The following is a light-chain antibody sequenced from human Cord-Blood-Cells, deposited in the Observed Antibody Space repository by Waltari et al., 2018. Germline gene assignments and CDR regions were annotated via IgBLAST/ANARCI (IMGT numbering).Light chain of an antibody. CDR2: YDD. J-gene: IGLJ3*02. CDR1: SSTPAINA. CDR3: AAWDDSLNGWV. Sequence: QSVLTHPPSVPEAPRQRVTISCSGGSSTPAINAATCDQQLPGRAPKLLIYYDDLLPSGVSDRFSGSKSGTSASLAISGLQSEDEADYYCAAWDDSLNGWVFGGGTKLTVL. V-gene: IGLV1-36*01.